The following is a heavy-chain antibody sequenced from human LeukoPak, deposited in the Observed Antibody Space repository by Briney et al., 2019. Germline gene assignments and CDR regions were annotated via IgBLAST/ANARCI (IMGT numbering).Heavy chain of an antibody. D-gene: IGHD4-23*01. CDR1: GGSISSSSYY. Sequence: SETLSLTCTVSGGSISSSSYYWGWIRQPPGKGLEWIGRIYTSGSTNYNPSLKSRVTISLDTSNKQFSLKLTSVTAADTAVYYCARTMVDYSGGLYDYWGLGTLVTVSS. CDR3: ARTMVDYSGGLYDY. CDR2: IYTSGST. J-gene: IGHJ4*02. V-gene: IGHV4-39*07.